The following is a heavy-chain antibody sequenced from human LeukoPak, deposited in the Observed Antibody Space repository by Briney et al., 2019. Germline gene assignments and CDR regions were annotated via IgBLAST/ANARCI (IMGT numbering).Heavy chain of an antibody. CDR3: ARKRGYSYSYYYYGMDV. V-gene: IGHV4-39*01. Sequence: SETLSLTCAVYGGSFSGYYWGWIRQPPGKGLEWIGSIYYSGSTYYNPSLKSRVTISVDTSKNQFSLKLSSVTAADTAVYYCARKRGYSYSYYYYGMDVWGQGTTVTVSS. CDR1: GGSFSGYY. J-gene: IGHJ6*02. D-gene: IGHD5-18*01. CDR2: IYYSGST.